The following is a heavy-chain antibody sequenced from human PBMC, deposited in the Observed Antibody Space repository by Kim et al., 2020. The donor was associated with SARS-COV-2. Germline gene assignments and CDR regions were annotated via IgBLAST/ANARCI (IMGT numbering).Heavy chain of an antibody. V-gene: IGHV3-7*03. CDR2: IKQDGSEK. CDR3: ARWGVAGEGNFDY. Sequence: GGSLRLSCAASGFTFSSYWMSWVRQAPGKGLEWVANIKQDGSEKYYVDSVKGRFTISRDTAKNSLYLQMNSLRAEDTAVYYCARWGVAGEGNFDYWGQGTLVTVSS. CDR1: GFTFSSYW. D-gene: IGHD6-19*01. J-gene: IGHJ4*02.